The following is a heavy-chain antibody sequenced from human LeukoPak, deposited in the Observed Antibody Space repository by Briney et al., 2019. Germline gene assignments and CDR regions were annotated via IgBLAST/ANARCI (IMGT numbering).Heavy chain of an antibody. D-gene: IGHD6-6*01. CDR1: GFTFSIYS. Sequence: SGGSLRLSCAAPGFTFSIYSMNWVRQAPGKGLEWVSSISSSSSYIYYADSVKGRFTISRDNAKNSLYLQMNSLRAEDTAVYYCASPNPRIAARPYYYYYMDVWGKGTTVIVSS. CDR3: ASPNPRIAARPYYYYYMDV. J-gene: IGHJ6*03. CDR2: ISSSSSYI. V-gene: IGHV3-21*01.